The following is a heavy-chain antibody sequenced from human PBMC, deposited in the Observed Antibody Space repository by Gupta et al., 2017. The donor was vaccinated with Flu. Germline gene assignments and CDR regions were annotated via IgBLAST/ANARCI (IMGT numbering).Heavy chain of an antibody. J-gene: IGHJ6*02. CDR2: IIPIFGTA. V-gene: IGHV1-69*01. CDR3: GVGGVHWSMDV. Sequence: GIIPIFGTANYAQKFQGRVTITADESTSTAYMELSSLRSEDTAVYYCGVGGVHWSMDVWGQGTTVTVSS. D-gene: IGHD3-16*01.